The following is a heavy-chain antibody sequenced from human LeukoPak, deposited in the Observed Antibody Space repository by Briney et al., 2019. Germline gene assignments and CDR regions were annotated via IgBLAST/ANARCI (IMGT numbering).Heavy chain of an antibody. V-gene: IGHV3-74*01. CDR3: AKSGGYCSGGNAAYCYPNWFDP. Sequence: GGSLRLSCAASGFTFSNYWMHWVRQAPGKGLVWVSRINSDGSTTTYADSVKGRFTISRDNPKGTLYLQMNSLRAEDTAVYYCAKSGGYCSGGNAAYCYPNWFDPWGQGALVTVSS. CDR1: GFTFSNYW. D-gene: IGHD2-15*01. CDR2: INSDGSTT. J-gene: IGHJ5*02.